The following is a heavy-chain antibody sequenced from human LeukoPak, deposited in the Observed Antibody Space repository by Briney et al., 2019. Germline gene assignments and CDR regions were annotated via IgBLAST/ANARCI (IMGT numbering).Heavy chain of an antibody. CDR3: ARTYYDFWSGPNWFDP. Sequence: PSETLSLTCTVSGGSISSYYWSWIRQPPGKALEWIGYIYYSGSTNYNPSLKSRVTISVDTSKNQFSLKLGSVTAADTAVYYCARTYYDFWSGPNWFDPWGQGTLVTVSS. CDR2: IYYSGST. CDR1: GGSISSYY. D-gene: IGHD3-3*01. V-gene: IGHV4-59*01. J-gene: IGHJ5*02.